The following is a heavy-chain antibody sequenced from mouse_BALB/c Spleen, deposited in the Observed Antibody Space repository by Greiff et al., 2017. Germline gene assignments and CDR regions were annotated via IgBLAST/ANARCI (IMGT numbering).Heavy chain of an antibody. CDR3: ARQFSYGNYGYRYFDV. CDR1: GFTFSSYG. J-gene: IGHJ1*01. Sequence: EVHLVESGGDLVKPGGSLKLSCAASGFTFSSYGMSWVRQTPDKRLEWVATISNGGGSTYYPDTVKGRFTISRDNAKNTLYLQMSSLKSEDTAMYYCARQFSYGNYGYRYFDVWGAGTTVTVSS. V-gene: IGHV5-6*01. D-gene: IGHD2-1*01. CDR2: ISNGGGST.